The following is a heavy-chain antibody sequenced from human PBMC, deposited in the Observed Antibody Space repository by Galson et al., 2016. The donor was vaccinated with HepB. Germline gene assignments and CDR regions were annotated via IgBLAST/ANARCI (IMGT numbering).Heavy chain of an antibody. CDR2: MSGGCHT. V-gene: IGHV3-23*01. CDR1: GVTLSNYV. Sequence: SLRLSCAGSGVTLSNYVVMWVRQTPGTGLAWVSAMSGGCHTFYADSVKGRFTISRDNSKNTLFLEMNGLRAEDTAIYYCSTNTTTAAMDVWGKGTTVIVS. D-gene: IGHD2-8*01. J-gene: IGHJ6*03. CDR3: STNTTTAAMDV.